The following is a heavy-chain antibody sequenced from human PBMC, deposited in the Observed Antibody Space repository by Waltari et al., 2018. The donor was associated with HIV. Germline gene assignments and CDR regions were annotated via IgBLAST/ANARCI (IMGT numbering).Heavy chain of an antibody. CDR2: INAGNGNT. CDR3: ARSCTSSTSCYRRGYYYYYGMDV. Sequence: QVQLVQSGAEVKKPGASVKVSCKASGYTFTSYAMHWVRQAPGQRLEWMGWINAGNGNTKYSQKFQGRVTITRDTSASTAYMELSSLRSEDTAVYYCARSCTSSTSCYRRGYYYYYGMDVWGQGTTVTVSS. CDR1: GYTFTSYA. V-gene: IGHV1-3*01. J-gene: IGHJ6*02. D-gene: IGHD2-2*02.